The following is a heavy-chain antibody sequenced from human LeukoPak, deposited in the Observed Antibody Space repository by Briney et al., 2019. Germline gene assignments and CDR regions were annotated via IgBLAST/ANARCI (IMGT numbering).Heavy chain of an antibody. Sequence: GGSLRLSCAASGFTFSDAWLSWVRQAPGKGLNWVASMREDGTEIYYADSVKGRFTISRDNPTNSLYLQMNSLRAEDTAVYYCAKGGATRGRFENWGQGTRVTVSS. CDR2: MREDGTEI. CDR3: AKGGATRGRFEN. CDR1: GFTFSDAW. D-gene: IGHD1-26*01. V-gene: IGHV3-7*01. J-gene: IGHJ4*02.